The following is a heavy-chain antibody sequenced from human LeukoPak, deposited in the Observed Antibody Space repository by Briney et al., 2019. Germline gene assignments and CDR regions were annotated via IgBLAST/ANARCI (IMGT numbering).Heavy chain of an antibody. D-gene: IGHD4-17*01. J-gene: IGHJ4*02. CDR1: GFTVSSNY. CDR3: VRGDYGDYTLFDY. V-gene: IGHV3-53*01. Sequence: PGGSLRLSCAASGFTVSSNYMSWVRQAPGKGLEWVSIIYSGGSTYYADSVKGRFTISRDNSKNTLYLQMNSLRDEDTAVYYCVRGDYGDYTLFDYWGQGTLVTVSS. CDR2: IYSGGST.